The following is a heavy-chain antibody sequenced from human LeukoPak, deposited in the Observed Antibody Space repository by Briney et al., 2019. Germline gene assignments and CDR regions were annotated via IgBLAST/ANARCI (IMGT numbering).Heavy chain of an antibody. Sequence: ASVKVSCKASGYTFTSYYMHWVRQAPGQGLEWMGIINPSGGSTSYAQKFQGRVTVTRDTSTSTVYMGLSSLRSEDTAVYYCARAPISGYPQVYFDYWGQGTLVTVSS. CDR3: ARAPISGYPQVYFDY. V-gene: IGHV1-46*01. CDR2: INPSGGST. J-gene: IGHJ4*02. CDR1: GYTFTSYY. D-gene: IGHD3-22*01.